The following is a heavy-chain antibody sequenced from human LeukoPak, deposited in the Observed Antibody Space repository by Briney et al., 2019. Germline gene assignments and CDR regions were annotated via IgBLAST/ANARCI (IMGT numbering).Heavy chain of an antibody. CDR2: IYYSGST. Sequence: GSLRLSCAASGFNFSTYSMNWVRQPPGKGLEWIGSIYYSGSTYYNPSLKSRVTISVDTSKNQFSLKLSSVTAADTAVYYCARHRGSGYSYGYYYYYMDVWGKGTTVTISS. D-gene: IGHD5-18*01. CDR1: GFNFSTYS. J-gene: IGHJ6*03. V-gene: IGHV4-39*01. CDR3: ARHRGSGYSYGYYYYYMDV.